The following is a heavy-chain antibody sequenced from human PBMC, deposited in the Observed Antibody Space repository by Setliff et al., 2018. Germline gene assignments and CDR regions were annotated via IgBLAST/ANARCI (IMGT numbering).Heavy chain of an antibody. J-gene: IGHJ4*02. V-gene: IGHV1-3*03. D-gene: IGHD2-21*01. CDR3: ARGCCDGIGCPAPLYYFDS. CDR1: GYSFTLYA. Sequence: GASVKVSCKASGYSFTLYAMHWMRQAPGKRLEWMGWMNIDNGKTEYSQEFQDRVTFTRDTFAETPYMELRSLTSDDMAVYYCARGCCDGIGCPAPLYYFDSWGQGTLVTVSS. CDR2: MNIDNGKT.